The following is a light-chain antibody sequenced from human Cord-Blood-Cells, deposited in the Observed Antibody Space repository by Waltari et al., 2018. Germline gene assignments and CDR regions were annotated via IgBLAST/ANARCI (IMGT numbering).Light chain of an antibody. CDR3: QQSYSTWPT. J-gene: IGKJ1*01. CDR2: AAS. Sequence: DLQMSQSPSSLSDSVGGRVTITCRASHSISNYLNWYQQKPGKAPKLLIYAASKRQSGVPSRFSGSGAGTAVTPTISSLQPEEFATYYCQQSYSTWPTFGQGTKVEIK. V-gene: IGKV1-39*01. CDR1: HSISNY.